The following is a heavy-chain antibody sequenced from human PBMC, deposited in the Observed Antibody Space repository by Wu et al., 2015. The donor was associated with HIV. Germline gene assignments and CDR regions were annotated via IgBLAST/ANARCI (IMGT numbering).Heavy chain of an antibody. CDR2: IIPLFGTR. D-gene: IGHD6-19*01. J-gene: IGHJ4*02. CDR1: GNTFNA. Sequence: QVQLVQSGAEVKKPGSSVKISCRASGNTFNAINWVRQAPGQGLEWMGGIIPLFGTRDYAQIFQGRLTITTDESTSTAYMTLNDLRPDDTAVYYCATPRSPGFSSAWPTYFDYWGQGTLVTVSS. CDR3: ATPRSPGFSSAWPTYFDY. V-gene: IGHV1-69*01.